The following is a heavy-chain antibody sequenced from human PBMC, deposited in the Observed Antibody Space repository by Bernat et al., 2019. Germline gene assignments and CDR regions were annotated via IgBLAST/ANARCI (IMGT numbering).Heavy chain of an antibody. CDR2: IDPSDSYT. Sequence: EVQLVQSGAEVKKPGESLRISCKGSGYSFTSYWISWVRQMPGKGLEWMGRIDPSDSYTNYSPSFQGHVTISADKSISTAYLQWSSLKASDTAMYYCARKGGGAYSSSWPPTNAFDIWGQGTMVTVSS. V-gene: IGHV5-10-1*03. CDR1: GYSFTSYW. D-gene: IGHD6-13*01. CDR3: ARKGGGAYSSSWPPTNAFDI. J-gene: IGHJ3*02.